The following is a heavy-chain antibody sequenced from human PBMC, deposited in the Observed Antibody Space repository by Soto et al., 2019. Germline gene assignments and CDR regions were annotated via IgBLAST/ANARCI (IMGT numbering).Heavy chain of an antibody. CDR2: INPNSGGT. CDR3: ARLTTGDHHYFDY. V-gene: IGHV1-2*04. CDR1: GYTFTGYY. Sequence: QVQLVQSGAEVKKPGASVKVSCKASGYTFTGYYMHWVRQAPGQGLEWMGWINPNSGGTNYAQKFQGWVTMTRDTSSSTAYMERSRLGSDDTAVYYCARLTTGDHHYFDYWGQGTLVTVSS. J-gene: IGHJ4*02. D-gene: IGHD7-27*01.